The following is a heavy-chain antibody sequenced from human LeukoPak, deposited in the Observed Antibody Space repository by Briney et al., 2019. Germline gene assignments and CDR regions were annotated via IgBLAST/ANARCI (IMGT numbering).Heavy chain of an antibody. CDR2: INHSGST. CDR3: ARDGTMIVPEAWFDP. V-gene: IGHV4-34*01. J-gene: IGHJ5*02. D-gene: IGHD3-22*01. Sequence: PSETLSLTCAVYGGSFSGYYWSWIRQPPGKGLEWIGEINHSGSTNYNPSLKSRVTISVDTSKNQFSLKLSSVTAADTAVYYCARDGTMIVPEAWFDPWGQGTLVTVSS. CDR1: GGSFSGYY.